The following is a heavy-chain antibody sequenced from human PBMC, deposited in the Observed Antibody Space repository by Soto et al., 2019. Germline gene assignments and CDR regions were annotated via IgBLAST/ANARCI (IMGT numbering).Heavy chain of an antibody. V-gene: IGHV3-30-3*01. J-gene: IGHJ6*02. CDR1: GFTFRNYA. Sequence: GGSLRLSCAASGFTFRNYAMHWVRQAPGKGLEWVATISYDGDNKYYTDSMKGPFTISRDNSKNTLYLQMNSLRPEDTAVYYCARPWGQLSTYYYGMDTWGQGTTVTVSS. CDR2: ISYDGDNK. CDR3: ARPWGQLSTYYYGMDT. D-gene: IGHD3-16*01.